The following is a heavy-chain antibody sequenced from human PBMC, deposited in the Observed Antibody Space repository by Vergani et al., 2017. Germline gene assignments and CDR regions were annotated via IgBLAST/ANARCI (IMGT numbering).Heavy chain of an antibody. J-gene: IGHJ6*02. CDR1: GYSISSGYY. D-gene: IGHD1-26*01. CDR2: IYHSGST. CDR3: ARDRIVGATTGGMDV. Sequence: QVQLQESGPGLVKPSETLSLTCAVSGYSISSGYYWGWIRQPPGKGLEWIGSIYHSGSTYYNPSLKSRVTISVDTSKNQFSLKLSSVTAADTAVYYCARDRIVGATTGGMDVWGQGTTVTVSS. V-gene: IGHV4-38-2*02.